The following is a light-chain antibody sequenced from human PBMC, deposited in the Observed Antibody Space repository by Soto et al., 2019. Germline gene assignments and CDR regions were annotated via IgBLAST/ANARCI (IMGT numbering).Light chain of an antibody. Sequence: EVVLTQSPGTLSLSPGDRATLSCRASQTVYNRFLAWYQQRPGQAPRLLIHGATRAAGIPARFSGRGSGTDFTLTISGLEPEDFAVYYCQQFDHSPTTFCQGTKVEIK. CDR2: GA. J-gene: IGKJ1*01. CDR3: QQFDHSPTT. CDR1: QTVYNRF. V-gene: IGKV3-20*01.